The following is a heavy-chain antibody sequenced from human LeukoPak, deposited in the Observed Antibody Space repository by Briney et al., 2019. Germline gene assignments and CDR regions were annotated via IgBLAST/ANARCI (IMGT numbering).Heavy chain of an antibody. CDR3: ATYYASPED. CDR1: GGSISSGDYY. V-gene: IGHV4-39*01. Sequence: SETLSLTCTVSGGSISSGDYYWGWIRQPPGRGLEWVGTIYYSGTTYYNPSLKSRVTISVDTSKNQFSLKLSSVTAADTAVYYCATYYASPEDWGQGTLVTVSS. CDR2: IYYSGTT. D-gene: IGHD3-3*01. J-gene: IGHJ4*02.